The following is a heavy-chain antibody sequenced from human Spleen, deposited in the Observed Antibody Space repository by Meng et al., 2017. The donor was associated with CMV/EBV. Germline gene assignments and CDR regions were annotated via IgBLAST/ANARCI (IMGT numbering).Heavy chain of an antibody. D-gene: IGHD2-21*02. CDR2: IIWKSDKT. V-gene: IGHV3-9*02. J-gene: IGHJ6*02. CDR1: EFWSDN. Sequence: GGSLRLSCVASEFWSDNWQPPGRALEWVSGIIWKSDKTDYADSVKGRFTISRDNAKKTLSLQINTLRAEDTALYYCTKGGGERVTFDAMDVWGQGTTVTVSS. CDR3: TKGGGERVTFDAMDV.